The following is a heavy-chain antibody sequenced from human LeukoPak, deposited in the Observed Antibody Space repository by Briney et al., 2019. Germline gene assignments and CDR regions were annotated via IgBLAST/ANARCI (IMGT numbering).Heavy chain of an antibody. Sequence: GGSLRLFCAASGFTFSSYAMSWVRQAPGKGLEWVSAISGSGGSTYYADSVKGRFTISRDNSKNTLYLQMNSLRAEDTAVYYCAKDSMARNYYGSGSYPIFDYWGQGTLVTVSS. CDR2: ISGSGGST. V-gene: IGHV3-23*01. D-gene: IGHD3-10*01. J-gene: IGHJ4*02. CDR1: GFTFSSYA. CDR3: AKDSMARNYYGSGSYPIFDY.